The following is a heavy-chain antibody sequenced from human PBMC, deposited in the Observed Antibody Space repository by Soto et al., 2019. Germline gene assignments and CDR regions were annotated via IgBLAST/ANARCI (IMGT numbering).Heavy chain of an antibody. V-gene: IGHV1-3*01. CDR2: INAGNGNT. CDR1: GYTFTSYA. CDR3: VRSGWDGSYYYYGMDV. D-gene: IGHD6-19*01. J-gene: IGHJ6*02. Sequence: GASVKVSCKASGYTFTSYAMHCVRQAPGQRLEWMGWINAGNGNTKYSQKFQGRVTITRDTSASTAYMELSSLRSEDTAVYYCVRSGWDGSYYYYGMDVWGQGTTVTVSS.